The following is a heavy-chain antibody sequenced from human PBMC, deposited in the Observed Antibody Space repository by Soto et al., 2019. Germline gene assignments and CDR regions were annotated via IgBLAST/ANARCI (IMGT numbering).Heavy chain of an antibody. CDR1: RFTFSSYP. Sequence: QVQLVESGGGVVQPGRSLRLSCAASRFTFSSYPMHWVRQAPGRGLEWVAVISYDGTNKYYANSVKGRLTISRDNSKSTLFLQTNSLRPDDTAVYYCVKGGGWDAFDNWGQGTMVAVSS. CDR3: VKGGGWDAFDN. J-gene: IGHJ3*02. D-gene: IGHD2-8*02. V-gene: IGHV3-30*18. CDR2: ISYDGTNK.